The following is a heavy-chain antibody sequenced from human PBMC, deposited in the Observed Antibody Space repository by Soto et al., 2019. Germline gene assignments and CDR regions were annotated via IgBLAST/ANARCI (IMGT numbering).Heavy chain of an antibody. V-gene: IGHV3-33*01. CDR2: IWYDGSNK. D-gene: IGHD1-26*01. Sequence: GGSLRLSCAASGFTFSSYGMHWVRQAPGKGLEWVAVIWYDGSNKYYADSVKGRFTISRDNSKNTLYPQMNSLRAEDTAVCYCARDGSGSYSPLVSWGQGTLVTVSS. J-gene: IGHJ5*02. CDR1: GFTFSSYG. CDR3: ARDGSGSYSPLVS.